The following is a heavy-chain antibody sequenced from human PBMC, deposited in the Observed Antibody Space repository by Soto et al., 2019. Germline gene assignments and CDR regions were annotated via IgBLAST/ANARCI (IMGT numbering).Heavy chain of an antibody. CDR1: GYTFTSYY. V-gene: IGHV1-46*03. D-gene: IGHD1-26*01. Sequence: ASVKVSCKASGYTFTSYYMHWVRQAPGQGLEWMGIINPSGGSTSYAQKFQGRVTMTRDTSTSTVYMELSSLRSEDTAVYYCARRANWSRRGSGQPLKYYFDYWGQGTLVTVSS. CDR2: INPSGGST. J-gene: IGHJ4*02. CDR3: ARRANWSRRGSGQPLKYYFDY.